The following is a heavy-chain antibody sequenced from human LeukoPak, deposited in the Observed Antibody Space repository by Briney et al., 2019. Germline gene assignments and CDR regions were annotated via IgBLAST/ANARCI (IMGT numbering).Heavy chain of an antibody. Sequence: GGSLRLSCAASGFAYSDYYMSWIRQAPGKGLEWVSYISNTGNTIYYADSVKGRFTISRDNAKNLLYLQMNSLRAEDTAVYYCARDRHILEWLFKLHYWGQGALVTVSS. CDR2: ISNTGNTI. V-gene: IGHV3-11*01. J-gene: IGHJ4*02. CDR3: ARDRHILEWLFKLHY. CDR1: GFAYSDYY. D-gene: IGHD3-3*01.